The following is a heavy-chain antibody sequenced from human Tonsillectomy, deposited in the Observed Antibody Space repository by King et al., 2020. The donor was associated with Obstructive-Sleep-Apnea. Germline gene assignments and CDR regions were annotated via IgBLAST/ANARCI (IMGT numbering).Heavy chain of an antibody. CDR1: GGTFSSYA. CDR3: ARDRVGATYFDY. J-gene: IGHJ4*02. D-gene: IGHD1-26*01. Sequence: QLVQSGAEVKKPGSSVKVSCKASGGTFSSYAISWVRQAPGQGLEWMGGIIPILGIANYAQKFQGRVTITADKSTSTAYMELSSLRSEDTAVYYCARDRVGATYFDYWGQGTLVTVSS. CDR2: IIPILGIA. V-gene: IGHV1-69*04.